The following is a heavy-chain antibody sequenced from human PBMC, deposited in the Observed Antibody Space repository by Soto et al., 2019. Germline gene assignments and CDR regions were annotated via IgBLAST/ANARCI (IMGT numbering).Heavy chain of an antibody. J-gene: IGHJ4*02. CDR2: ISYDGSNK. Sequence: PGGSQRLSCAASGFTFSSYGMHWVRQAPGKGLEWVAVISYDGSNKYYADSVKGRFTISRDNSKNTLYLQMNSLRAEDTAVYYCANLLYLENKIFDYWGQGTLVTVSS. CDR1: GFTFSSYG. CDR3: ANLLYLENKIFDY. V-gene: IGHV3-30*18. D-gene: IGHD1-26*01.